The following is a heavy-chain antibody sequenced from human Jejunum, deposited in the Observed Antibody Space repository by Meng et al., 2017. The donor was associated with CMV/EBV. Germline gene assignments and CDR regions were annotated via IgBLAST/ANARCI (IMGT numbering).Heavy chain of an antibody. D-gene: IGHD6-19*01. CDR1: GYAFTTYV. J-gene: IGHJ4*02. CDR3: AREGAVAGLDLDY. V-gene: IGHV1-3*01. CDR2: INGGNGYT. Sequence: CKASGYAFTTYVMHWVRQAPGQRLEWMGWINGGNGYTEYSHNFQGRVTITRDTSASTAYMELSSLTSEDTAVYYCAREGAVAGLDLDYWGQGTLVTSPQ.